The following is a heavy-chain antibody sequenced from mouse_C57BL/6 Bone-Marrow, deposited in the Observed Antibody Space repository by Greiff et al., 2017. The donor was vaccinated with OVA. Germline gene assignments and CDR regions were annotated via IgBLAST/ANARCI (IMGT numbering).Heavy chain of an antibody. J-gene: IGHJ3*01. CDR2: ILPSIGRT. V-gene: IGHV15-2*01. CDR3: ARGGYYYGSSPFAY. CDR1: DSEVFPIAY. D-gene: IGHD1-1*01. Sequence: VQLQQSGSELRSPGSSVKLSCKDFDSEVFPIAYMSWVRQKPGHGFEWIGGILPSIGRTIYGEKFEDKATLDADTLSNTAYLELNSLTSGDSAIYYCARGGYYYGSSPFAYWGQGTLVTVSA.